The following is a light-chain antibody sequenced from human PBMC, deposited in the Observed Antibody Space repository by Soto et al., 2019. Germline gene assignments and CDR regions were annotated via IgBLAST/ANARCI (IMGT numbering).Light chain of an antibody. CDR1: SSDVGGYNY. CDR3: SSYTSSITDV. J-gene: IGLJ1*01. V-gene: IGLV2-14*03. Sequence: QSVLTQPASVSGSPGQSITISCTGTSSDVGGYNYVSWYQQHPGKAPKLMIYDVNDRPSGVSHRFSGSKSGDTASLSISGLQAEDEADYYCSSYTSSITDVFGTGTKVTVL. CDR2: DVN.